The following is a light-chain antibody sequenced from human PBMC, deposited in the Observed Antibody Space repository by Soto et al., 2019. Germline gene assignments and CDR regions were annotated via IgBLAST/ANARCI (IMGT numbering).Light chain of an antibody. V-gene: IGKV3-20*01. CDR1: QSVSSSY. CDR3: QQYGSSPPKFT. Sequence: EIVLTQCPGTLSLSPGERATLSCRASQSVSSSYLAWYQQKPGQAPRLLIYGASSRATGIPDRFSGSGSGTDFTLTISRLEPEDFAVYYCQQYGSSPPKFTFGPGTKVDIK. J-gene: IGKJ3*01. CDR2: GAS.